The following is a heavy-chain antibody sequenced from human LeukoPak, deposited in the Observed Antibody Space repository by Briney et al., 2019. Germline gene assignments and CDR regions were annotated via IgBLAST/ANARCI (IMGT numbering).Heavy chain of an antibody. J-gene: IGHJ6*03. Sequence: GGSLRLSCAASGFTFSSYEMNWVRQAPGKGLEWVSSISSSSYIYYADSVKSRFTISRDNAKNSLYLQMNSLRAEDTAVYYCARDKSLVRGVHFYYYMDVWGKGTTVTISS. CDR2: ISSSSYI. CDR3: ARDKSLVRGVHFYYYMDV. D-gene: IGHD3-10*01. V-gene: IGHV3-21*01. CDR1: GFTFSSYE.